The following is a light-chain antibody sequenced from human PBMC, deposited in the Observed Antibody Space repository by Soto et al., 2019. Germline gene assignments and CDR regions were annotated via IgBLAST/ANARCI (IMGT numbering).Light chain of an antibody. CDR3: QQYDSSPLT. CDR2: GAS. V-gene: IGKV3-20*01. CDR1: QSITQSF. J-gene: IGKJ4*01. Sequence: EIVLTQSPGTLSMSPGERATLSCRASQSITQSFLAWYQQRTGQSPRLLIYGASNRTAGIPGRFRGSGSGTDFCLTSSRLEPEDFAMYYSQQYDSSPLTCGGGTKVEIK.